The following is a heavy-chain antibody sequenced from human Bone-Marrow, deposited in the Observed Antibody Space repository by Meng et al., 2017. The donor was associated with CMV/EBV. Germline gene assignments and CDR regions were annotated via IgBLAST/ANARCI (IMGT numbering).Heavy chain of an antibody. V-gene: IGHV4-59*01. CDR2: IYYSGST. J-gene: IGHJ4*02. CDR3: ARGGVVPAAILNY. D-gene: IGHD2-2*02. Sequence: SETLSLTCTASGGSISSYYWSWIRQPPGKGLEWIGYIYYSGSTNYNPSLKSRVTISVDTSKNQFSLKLSSVTAADTAVYYCARGGVVPAAILNYWGQGTLVTVSS. CDR1: GGSISSYY.